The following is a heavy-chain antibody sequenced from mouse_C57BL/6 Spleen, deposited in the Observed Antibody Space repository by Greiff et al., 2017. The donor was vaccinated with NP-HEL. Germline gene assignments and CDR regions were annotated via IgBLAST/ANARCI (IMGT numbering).Heavy chain of an antibody. CDR3: ARSPRYYGPGYFDY. D-gene: IGHD2-1*01. Sequence: VQLQQPGAELVRPGSSVKLSCKASGYAFTSYWMDWVKQRPGQGLEWIGNIYPADSETNYNQKFKDKATLTVDKSSSTAYMQLRSLTSKDSAVYYCARSPRYYGPGYFDYWGQGTTLTVSS. V-gene: IGHV1-61*01. CDR2: IYPADSET. J-gene: IGHJ2*01. CDR1: GYAFTSYW.